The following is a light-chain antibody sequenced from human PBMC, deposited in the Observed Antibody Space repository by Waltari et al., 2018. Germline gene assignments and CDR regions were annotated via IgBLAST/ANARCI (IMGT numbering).Light chain of an antibody. V-gene: IGLV2-8*01. CDR3: SSYAGSNNLV. CDR2: EVT. CDR1: SSDVGHH. J-gene: IGLJ2*01. Sequence: QSALTQPPSASGSPGQSVTISCTGTSSDVGHHVSWYQQHPGKAPKLMISEVTKRPSGVPDRFSGSKSGNTASLTVSGLQAEDEADYYCSSYAGSNNLVFGGGTKLTVL.